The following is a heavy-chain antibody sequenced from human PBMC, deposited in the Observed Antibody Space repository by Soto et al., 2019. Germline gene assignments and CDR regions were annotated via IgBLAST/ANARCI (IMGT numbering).Heavy chain of an antibody. CDR2: INPSGGST. D-gene: IGHD4-17*01. V-gene: IGHV1-46*01. CDR1: GYTFTSYY. J-gene: IGHJ6*02. CDR3: ARDSPSDYGGNSVPGDYGMDV. Sequence: GASVKVSCKASGYTFTSYYMHWVRPAPGQGLEWMGIINPSGGSTSYAQKFQGRVTMTRDTSTSTVYMELSSLRSEDTAVYYCARDSPSDYGGNSVPGDYGMDVWGQGTTVTVSS.